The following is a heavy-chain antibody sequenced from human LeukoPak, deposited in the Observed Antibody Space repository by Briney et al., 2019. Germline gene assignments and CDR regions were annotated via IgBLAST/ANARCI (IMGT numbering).Heavy chain of an antibody. D-gene: IGHD6-25*01. J-gene: IGHJ4*02. CDR3: SRGSDESKTGDY. CDR1: GGSFSHYY. Sequence: PSETLSLTCAIYGGSFSHYYWSWIRQPPGKGLEWVGEIHPSGSTSFNPSLESRVSISKDTSKNQFSLKLTSVTAADTAVYYCSRGSDESKTGDYWGQGTLVTASS. V-gene: IGHV4-34*01. CDR2: IHPSGST.